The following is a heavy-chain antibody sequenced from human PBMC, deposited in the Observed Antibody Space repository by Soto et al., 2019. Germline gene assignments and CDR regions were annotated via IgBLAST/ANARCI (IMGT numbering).Heavy chain of an antibody. J-gene: IGHJ4*02. CDR1: GYTFTSYY. CDR3: ARILIGWYGSPFDY. CDR2: INPSGGST. D-gene: IGHD6-19*01. Sequence: QVQLVQSGAEVKKPGASVKVSCKASGYTFTSYYMHWVRQAPGQGLEWMGIINPSGGSTSYAQKFXGXVXXTRDTSTSTVYMELSSLRSEDTAVYSCARILIGWYGSPFDYWGQGTLVTVSS. V-gene: IGHV1-46*03.